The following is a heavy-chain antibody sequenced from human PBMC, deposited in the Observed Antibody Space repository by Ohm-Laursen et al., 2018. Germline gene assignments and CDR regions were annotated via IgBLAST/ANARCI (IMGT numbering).Heavy chain of an antibody. D-gene: IGHD2-2*02. J-gene: IGHJ4*02. Sequence: SLRLSCTASGFTFSNYAMSWVRQAPGKGLEWVSLISGSDGSTYYADSVKGRFTISRDNSKNTLYLQMNSLRAEDTAVYYCAKDQVVVVPAAIRGDFDYWGQGTLVTVSS. CDR2: ISGSDGST. CDR3: AKDQVVVVPAAIRGDFDY. CDR1: GFTFSNYA. V-gene: IGHV3-23*01.